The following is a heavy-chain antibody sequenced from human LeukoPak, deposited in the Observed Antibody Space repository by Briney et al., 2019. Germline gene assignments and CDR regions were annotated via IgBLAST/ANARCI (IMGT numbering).Heavy chain of an antibody. D-gene: IGHD5-24*01. CDR3: VKDKSGDGYNNYFDY. Sequence: GGSLRLSCAASGFTFDDYTMHWVRQAPGKGLEWVSLIGLDGGGTYYADSVKGRFTISRDNSKNSLYLQMKSLKTENSAFYYCVKDKSGDGYNNYFDYWGQGTLVTVSS. V-gene: IGHV3-43*01. CDR1: GFTFDDYT. J-gene: IGHJ4*02. CDR2: IGLDGGGT.